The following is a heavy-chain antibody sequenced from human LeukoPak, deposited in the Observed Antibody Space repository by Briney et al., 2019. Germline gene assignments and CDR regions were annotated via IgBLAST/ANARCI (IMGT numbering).Heavy chain of an antibody. CDR3: ARHGILTDHSIRY. D-gene: IGHD3-9*01. CDR2: VYYTGIT. V-gene: IGHV4-39*01. CDR1: GGSLTTNTFY. J-gene: IGHJ4*02. Sequence: SETLSLTCTLSGGSLTTNTFYWGWIRQPPGKGLEWIGTVYYTGITHYNPSLKSRITISVDTSKNHFSLNLTSVTAADTAVYFCARHGILTDHSIRYWGQGPLVTVSS.